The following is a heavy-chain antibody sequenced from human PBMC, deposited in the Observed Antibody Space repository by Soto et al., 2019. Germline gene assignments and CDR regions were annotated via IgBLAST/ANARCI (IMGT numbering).Heavy chain of an antibody. CDR2: IYYSGST. CDR1: GGSISSSSYY. V-gene: IGHV4-39*07. Sequence: SETLSLTCTVSGGSISSSSYYWGCIRQPPGKGLDWIGNIYYSGSTYYNPSLKSRVTMSVDTSKNQFSLKLSSVTAADTAVYYCARDCYYYMDVWGKGTTVTVSS. CDR3: ARDCYYYMDV. J-gene: IGHJ6*03.